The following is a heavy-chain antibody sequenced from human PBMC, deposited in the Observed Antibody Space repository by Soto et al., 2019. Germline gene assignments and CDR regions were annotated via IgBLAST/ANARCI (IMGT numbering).Heavy chain of an antibody. J-gene: IGHJ4*02. CDR3: ARHGARGGWELRPDY. CDR2: IYYSGST. D-gene: IGHD1-26*01. V-gene: IGHV4-39*01. Sequence: PSETLSLTCTVSGASISSNSYYWGWIRQPPGKGLEWIGKIYYSGSTYYNPSLKNRVTISVDTSKNQFSLKLSSVTAADAAVYYCARHGARGGWELRPDYWGQGTLVNVSS. CDR1: GASISSNSYY.